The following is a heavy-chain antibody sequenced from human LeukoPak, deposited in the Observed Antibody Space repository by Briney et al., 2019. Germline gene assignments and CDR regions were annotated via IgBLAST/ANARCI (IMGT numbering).Heavy chain of an antibody. CDR1: GFTFSGYT. Sequence: GGSLRLSCAGSGFTFSGYTMNWVRQAPGKGLEWVSSLSSTNTYINYADSVKGRFTISRDNAKNSLYLQMNSLRAEDTAAYYCARDRKGVMDYWGQGTLVTVSS. CDR3: ARDRKGVMDY. J-gene: IGHJ4*02. V-gene: IGHV3-21*04. D-gene: IGHD2-8*01. CDR2: LSSTNTYI.